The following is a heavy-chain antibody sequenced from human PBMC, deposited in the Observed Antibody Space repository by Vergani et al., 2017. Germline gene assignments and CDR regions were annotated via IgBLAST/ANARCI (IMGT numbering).Heavy chain of an antibody. J-gene: IGHJ1*01. CDR2: IYYTGTT. Sequence: QLQLQESGPGLVKPSETLSLTCTVSGVSIGSHSYYWGWIRQPPGKGLEGIGTIYYTGTTYYNEAHKSRLTISVDTSKNQFSLNLTSVTAADTAVYYCTRHGSSCWAGYFQHWGQGTLVTASS. V-gene: IGHV4-39*01. CDR1: GVSIGSHSYY. CDR3: TRHGSSCWAGYFQH. D-gene: IGHD3-3*01.